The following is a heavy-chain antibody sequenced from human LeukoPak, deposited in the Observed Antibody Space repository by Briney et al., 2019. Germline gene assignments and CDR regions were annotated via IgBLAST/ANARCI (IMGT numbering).Heavy chain of an antibody. V-gene: IGHV3-48*03. CDR1: GFTFSSYE. Sequence: QTGGSLRLSCAASGFTFSSYEMNRVRQAPGKGLEWISYISSSGSTMYADSVKGRFTISRDNAKNSLYLQMNSLRAEDTAVYYCARHNGWYDYWGQGTLVTVSS. J-gene: IGHJ4*02. CDR2: ISSSGSTM. D-gene: IGHD6-19*01. CDR3: ARHNGWYDY.